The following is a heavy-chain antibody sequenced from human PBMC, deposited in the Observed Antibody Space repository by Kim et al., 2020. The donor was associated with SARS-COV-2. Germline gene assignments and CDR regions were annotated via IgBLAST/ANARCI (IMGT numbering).Heavy chain of an antibody. J-gene: IGHJ6*02. CDR1: GGSITSSSYY. Sequence: SETLSLTCTVSGGSITSSSYYWAWIRQPPGKGLEWIGTIYYSGSTYYNPSLKSRVTISVDTSKTQFSLKLRSVTAADTAVYYSVMWYSYYGLDVWGQGTTVTVSS. CDR2: IYYSGST. V-gene: IGHV4-39*01. CDR3: VMWYSYYGLDV. D-gene: IGHD2-21*01.